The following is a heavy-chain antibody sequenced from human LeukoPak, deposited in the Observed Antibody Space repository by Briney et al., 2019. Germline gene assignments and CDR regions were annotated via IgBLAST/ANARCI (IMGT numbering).Heavy chain of an antibody. CDR1: GFTFSSYA. CDR3: AGLGSGPRDY. Sequence: PGRSLRLSCAASGFTFSSYAMHWVRQAPGKGLEWVAVISYDGSNKYYADSVKGRFTISRDNSKNTLYLQMNSLRAEDTAVYYCAGLGSGPRDYWGQGTLVTVSS. J-gene: IGHJ4*02. D-gene: IGHD2-15*01. V-gene: IGHV3-30-3*01. CDR2: ISYDGSNK.